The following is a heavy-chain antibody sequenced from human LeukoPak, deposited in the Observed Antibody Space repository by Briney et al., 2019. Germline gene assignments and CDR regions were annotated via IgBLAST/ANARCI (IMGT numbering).Heavy chain of an antibody. CDR3: ARVGSGSFDY. CDR2: VYYSGNA. Sequence: SETLSLTCTISGGSISTYYWTWIRQPPGKGLEWIAYVYYSGNADYNPSLKGRVTISVDTSKNQFSLKLSSVTAADTAVYYCARVGSGSFDYWGQGTLVAVSS. V-gene: IGHV4-59*01. D-gene: IGHD1-26*01. J-gene: IGHJ4*01. CDR1: GGSISTYY.